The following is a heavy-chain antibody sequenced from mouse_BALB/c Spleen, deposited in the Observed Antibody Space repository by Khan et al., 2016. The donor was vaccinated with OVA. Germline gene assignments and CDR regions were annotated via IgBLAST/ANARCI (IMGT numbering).Heavy chain of an antibody. V-gene: IGHV1-9*01. Sequence: QVQLQQSGAELMKPGASVKISCKATGYTFSSYWIEWVKQRPGHGLEWIGEILPGSGSTNYNEKFKGKATFTADTSSNTAFMQLNSLTSEDSAVYYCTRTGYYWDYCDYGGQVTTLTASS. CDR2: ILPGSGST. CDR3: TRTGYYWDYCDY. CDR1: GYTFSSYW. D-gene: IGHD2-3*01. J-gene: IGHJ2*01.